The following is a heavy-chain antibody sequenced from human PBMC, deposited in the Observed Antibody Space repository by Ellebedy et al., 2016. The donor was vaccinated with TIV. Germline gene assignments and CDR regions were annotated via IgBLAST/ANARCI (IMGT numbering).Heavy chain of an antibody. CDR2: ISIADTT. J-gene: IGHJ3*02. CDR3: ARETFNDVDLKVWGIFDI. CDR1: GFTVSSSY. Sequence: GGSLRLSCAASGFTVSSSYMSWVRQAPGKGLEWVSLISIADTTYYSDSAKGRFTISRDDSKNTVVLQMNSLRAEDTAVYYCARETFNDVDLKVWGIFDIWGQGTMVTVSS. V-gene: IGHV3-66*01. D-gene: IGHD6-13*01.